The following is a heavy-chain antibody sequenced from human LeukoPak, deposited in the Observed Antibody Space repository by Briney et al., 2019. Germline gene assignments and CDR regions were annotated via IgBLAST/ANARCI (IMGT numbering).Heavy chain of an antibody. Sequence: GGSLRLSCAASGFIVRSHYMSWVRQAPGKGLEWVAVIYSDRRTHYGDSVKGRFTISRDNSNNTLHLQMNSLRGEDTAVYYCARCGSDYDGGAFDIWGQGTVVTVSS. CDR2: IYSDRRT. CDR1: GFIVRSHY. V-gene: IGHV3-53*01. D-gene: IGHD2-21*02. CDR3: ARCGSDYDGGAFDI. J-gene: IGHJ3*02.